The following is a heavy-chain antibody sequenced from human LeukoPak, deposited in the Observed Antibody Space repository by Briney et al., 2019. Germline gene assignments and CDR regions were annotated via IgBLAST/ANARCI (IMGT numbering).Heavy chain of an antibody. CDR1: GGSISTYY. Sequence: SETLSLTCAVSGGSISTYYWSWIRQPAGKGLEWIGRIYTSGSTNYNPSLKSRVTISVDTSKNQFSLKLSSVTAADTSVYYCARLISCSITACYFDYWGQGSLVTVSS. D-gene: IGHD2/OR15-2a*01. CDR3: ARLISCSITACYFDY. J-gene: IGHJ4*02. V-gene: IGHV4-4*07. CDR2: IYTSGST.